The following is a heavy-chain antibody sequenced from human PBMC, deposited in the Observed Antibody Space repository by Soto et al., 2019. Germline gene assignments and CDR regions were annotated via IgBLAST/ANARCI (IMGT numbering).Heavy chain of an antibody. Sequence: QVQLVQSGAEVKKPGASVKVSCKASGYTFITYGISWVRQAPGQGLEWMGWISAYTGNTNYAQKLQGRVTMTTDTTTSTGDMEMRSLRSDGTAVYDCARVRINRDEILPGYRDRSGMDVWGQGTTVTVSS. V-gene: IGHV1-18*01. CDR3: ARVRINRDEILPGYRDRSGMDV. J-gene: IGHJ6*02. CDR2: ISAYTGNT. CDR1: GYTFITYG. D-gene: IGHD3-9*01.